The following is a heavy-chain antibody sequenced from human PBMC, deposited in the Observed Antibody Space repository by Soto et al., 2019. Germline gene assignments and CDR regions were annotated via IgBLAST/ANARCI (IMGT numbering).Heavy chain of an antibody. V-gene: IGHV3-33*01. D-gene: IGHD2-8*01. Sequence: GGSLRLSCAASGFTFSSYGMHWVRQAPGKGLECVAVIWYDGSNKYYADSVKGRFTISRDNSKNTLYLQMNSLRAEDTAVYYCARTIGALNYFDYWGQGTLVTVSS. CDR1: GFTFSSYG. J-gene: IGHJ4*02. CDR3: ARTIGALNYFDY. CDR2: IWYDGSNK.